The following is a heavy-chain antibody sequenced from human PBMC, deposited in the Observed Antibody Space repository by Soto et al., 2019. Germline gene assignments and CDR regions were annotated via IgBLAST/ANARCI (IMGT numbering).Heavy chain of an antibody. V-gene: IGHV1-2*02. J-gene: IGHJ4*02. CDR2: IDPNSGGS. Sequence: ASVKVSCKPSGYTFTDLYIHWVRQAPGLGLEWMGWIDPNSGGSRKTQKFQGSLTMTRDTSTSTVYMELSSLRSDDTAVYYCARANYGPLDFWGQGTLVTVSS. CDR3: ARANYGPLDF. CDR1: GYTFTDLY. D-gene: IGHD3-10*01.